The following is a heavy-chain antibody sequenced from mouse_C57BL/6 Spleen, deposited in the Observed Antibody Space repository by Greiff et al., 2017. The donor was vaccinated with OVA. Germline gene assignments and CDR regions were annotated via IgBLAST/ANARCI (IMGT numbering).Heavy chain of an antibody. J-gene: IGHJ4*01. V-gene: IGHV1-54*01. D-gene: IGHD2-4*01. CDR2: INPGCGGT. CDR3: ARGGLRRAMDY. CDR1: GYAFTNYL. Sequence: VQLQQSGAELVRPGTSVKVSCKASGYAFTNYLIEWVKQRPGQGLEWIGVINPGCGGTNYNEKFKGKATLTADKSSSTAYMQLSSLTSEDSAVYFCARGGLRRAMDYWGQGTSVTVSS.